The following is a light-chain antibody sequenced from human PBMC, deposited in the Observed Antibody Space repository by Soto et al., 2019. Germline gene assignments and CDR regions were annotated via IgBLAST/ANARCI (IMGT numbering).Light chain of an antibody. V-gene: IGKV1-12*01. CDR3: QQAKSFPIT. Sequence: DIQVTQSPPSMAASVGDRVTITCRASQDIGNWMTWYQQKPGKAPKLLIYSASTLVRGVPSRFSGSGSGTEFTLTISGLQPEDSLTYYCQQAKSFPITFGQGIRLDIK. J-gene: IGKJ5*01. CDR2: SAS. CDR1: QDIGNW.